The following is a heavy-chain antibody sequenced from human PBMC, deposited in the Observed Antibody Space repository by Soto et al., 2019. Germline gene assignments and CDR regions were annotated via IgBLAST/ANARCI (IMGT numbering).Heavy chain of an antibody. J-gene: IGHJ4*02. CDR1: GFTFSIYS. V-gene: IGHV3-21*01. Sequence: GGSLRLSCAASGFTFSIYSMNWVRHAPGKGLEWVSSISSSSSYIYYADSVKGRFTISRDNAKNSLYLQMNSLRAEDTAVYYCARDLEDSSSSEPESFDYWGQGTLVTVSS. D-gene: IGHD6-6*01. CDR2: ISSSSSYI. CDR3: ARDLEDSSSSEPESFDY.